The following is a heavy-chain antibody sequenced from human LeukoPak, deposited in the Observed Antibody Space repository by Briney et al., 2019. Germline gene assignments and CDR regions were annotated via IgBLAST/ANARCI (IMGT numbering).Heavy chain of an antibody. D-gene: IGHD2-15*01. J-gene: IGHJ4*02. CDR2: ISGSGGST. Sequence: GGSLRLSCAASGFTFSSYAMSWVRQAPGKGLEWVSAISGSGGSTYYADSVKGLFTISRDNAKNTLYLQMNSLRAEDTAVYYCAGGITPFDYWGQGTLVTVSS. CDR1: GFTFSSYA. CDR3: AGGITPFDY. V-gene: IGHV3-23*01.